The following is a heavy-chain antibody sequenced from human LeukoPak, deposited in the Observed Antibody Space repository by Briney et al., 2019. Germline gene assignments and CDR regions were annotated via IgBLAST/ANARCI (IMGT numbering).Heavy chain of an antibody. Sequence: GGSLRLSCAASGFTFSSYSMNWVRQAPGKGLEWVSYISSSSSTIYYADSVKGRFTTSRDNAKNSLYLQMNSLRAEDTAVYYCARGAYGAYYYMDVWGKGTTVTVSS. CDR2: ISSSSSTI. D-gene: IGHD4-17*01. CDR3: ARGAYGAYYYMDV. CDR1: GFTFSSYS. V-gene: IGHV3-48*01. J-gene: IGHJ6*03.